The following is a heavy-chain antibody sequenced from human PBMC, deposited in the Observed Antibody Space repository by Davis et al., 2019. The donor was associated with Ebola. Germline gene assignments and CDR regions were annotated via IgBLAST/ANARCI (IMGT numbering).Heavy chain of an antibody. D-gene: IGHD6-19*01. CDR3: ANIAVAVMGDAFDI. Sequence: PSETLSLTCAVYGGSFSGYYWSWVRQAPGKGLEWVSAISGSGGSTYYADSVKGRFTISRDNSKNTLYLQMNSLRAEDTAVYYCANIAVAVMGDAFDIWGQGTMVTVSS. CDR1: GGSFSGYY. CDR2: ISGSGGST. J-gene: IGHJ3*02. V-gene: IGHV3-23*01.